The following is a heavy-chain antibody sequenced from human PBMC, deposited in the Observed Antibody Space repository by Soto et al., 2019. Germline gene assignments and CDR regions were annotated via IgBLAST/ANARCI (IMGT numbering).Heavy chain of an antibody. CDR3: ARARIAARKWYFDY. Sequence: SETLSLTCAVYGGSFSGYYWSWIRQPPGKGLEWIGEINHSGSTNYNPSLKSRVTISVDTSKNQFSLKLSSVTAADTAVYYCARARIAARKWYFDYWGQGTLVTVSS. J-gene: IGHJ4*02. CDR2: INHSGST. D-gene: IGHD6-13*01. V-gene: IGHV4-34*01. CDR1: GGSFSGYY.